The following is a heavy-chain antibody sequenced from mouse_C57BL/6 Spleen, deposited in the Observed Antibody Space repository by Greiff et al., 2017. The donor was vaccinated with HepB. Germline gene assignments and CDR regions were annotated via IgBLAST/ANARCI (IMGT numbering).Heavy chain of an antibody. CDR1: GYTFTSYW. Sequence: VQLQPPGAELVMPGASVKLSCKASGYTFTSYWLHWVKQRPGQGLEWIGEIDPSDSYTNYNQKFKGKSTLTVDKSSSTAYMQLSSLTSDDSAVYYCAYYGSSGAMDYWGQGTSVTVAS. J-gene: IGHJ4*01. V-gene: IGHV1-69*01. CDR3: AYYGSSGAMDY. D-gene: IGHD1-1*01. CDR2: IDPSDSYT.